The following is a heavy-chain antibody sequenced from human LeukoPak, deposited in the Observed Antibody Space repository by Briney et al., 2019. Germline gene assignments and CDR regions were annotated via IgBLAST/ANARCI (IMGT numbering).Heavy chain of an antibody. CDR3: ATRMVRGVIIPGGDYYYGMDV. D-gene: IGHD3-10*01. V-gene: IGHV1-69*01. CDR2: IIPIFGTA. CDR1: GGTFSSYA. J-gene: IGHJ6*04. Sequence: SAKVSCKASGGTFSSYAISWVRQAPGQGLEWMGGIIPIFGTANYAQKFQGRVTITADESTSTAYMELSSLRSEDTAVYYCATRMVRGVIIPGGDYYYGMDVWGKGTTVTVSS.